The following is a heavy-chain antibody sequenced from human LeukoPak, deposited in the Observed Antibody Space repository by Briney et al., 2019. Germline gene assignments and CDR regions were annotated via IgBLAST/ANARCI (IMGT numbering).Heavy chain of an antibody. Sequence: PGGSLRLSCAASGFPLSRHAMSWVPQAPGKGGEWVSDLSGSGDSTYYADSVKRRFTISRDNSKNTLYLQMNSLRAEDTAVYYCAKSYHSSSWYGYYFDYWGQGTLVTVSS. CDR1: GFPLSRHA. V-gene: IGHV3-23*01. D-gene: IGHD6-13*01. J-gene: IGHJ4*02. CDR2: LSGSGDST. CDR3: AKSYHSSSWYGYYFDY.